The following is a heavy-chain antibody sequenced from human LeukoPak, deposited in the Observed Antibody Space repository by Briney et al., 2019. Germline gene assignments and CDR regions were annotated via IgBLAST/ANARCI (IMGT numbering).Heavy chain of an antibody. D-gene: IGHD2-2*01. Sequence: ASVKVSCKASGYTFTSYDINWVRQATGQGLEWMGWMNPNSGNTGYAQKLQGRVTMTTDTSTSTAYMELRSLRSDDTAVYYCARDRRIVVVPAAMDYYYYGMDVWGQGTTVTVSS. J-gene: IGHJ6*02. CDR1: GYTFTSYD. CDR3: ARDRRIVVVPAAMDYYYYGMDV. V-gene: IGHV1-8*01. CDR2: MNPNSGNT.